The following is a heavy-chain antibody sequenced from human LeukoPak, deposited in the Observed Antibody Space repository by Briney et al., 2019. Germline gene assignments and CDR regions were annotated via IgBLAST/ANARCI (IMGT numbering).Heavy chain of an antibody. CDR1: GFTFDDHG. V-gene: IGHV3-20*04. CDR3: ATTYYYGSGSSYNGLYFDY. D-gene: IGHD3-10*01. CDR2: INWNGGST. J-gene: IGHJ4*02. Sequence: PGGSLRLSCAASGFTFDDHGMSWVRQAPGKGLEWVSGINWNGGSTTYADSVKGRFTISRDNAKNSLYLQMNSLRAEDTALYYCATTYYYGSGSSYNGLYFDYWGQGTLVTVSS.